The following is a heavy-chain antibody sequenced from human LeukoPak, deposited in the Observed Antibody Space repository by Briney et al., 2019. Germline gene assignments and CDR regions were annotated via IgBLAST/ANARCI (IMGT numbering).Heavy chain of an antibody. D-gene: IGHD3-10*01. J-gene: IGHJ4*02. CDR3: ARDSGGLNYYGSGSSNYFDY. CDR2: ISATGGST. V-gene: IGHV3-23*01. CDR1: GFTFSRYA. Sequence: GGSLRLSCAASGFTFSRYAMNWVRQAPGKGLEWVSSISATGGSTYYADSVKGRFTISRGNAKNSLYLQMNSLRAEDTAVYYCARDSGGLNYYGSGSSNYFDYWGQGTLVTVSS.